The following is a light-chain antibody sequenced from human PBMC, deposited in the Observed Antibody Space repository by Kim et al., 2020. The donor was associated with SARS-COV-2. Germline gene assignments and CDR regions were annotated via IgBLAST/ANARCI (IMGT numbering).Light chain of an antibody. CDR3: QHRSNWPRT. CDR2: DAS. Sequence: SLSPGARATLSCRASQSISTYVGWYQQKPGQAPRLLIYDASNRATGIPARFSGSGSETDFTLTISSLETEDFAVYYCQHRSNWPRTFGQGTKLEI. CDR1: QSISTY. J-gene: IGKJ2*01. V-gene: IGKV3-11*01.